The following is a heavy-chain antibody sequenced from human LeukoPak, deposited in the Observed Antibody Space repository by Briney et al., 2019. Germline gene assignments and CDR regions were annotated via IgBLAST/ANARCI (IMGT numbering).Heavy chain of an antibody. CDR1: GGSISSYY. V-gene: IGHV4-59*08. CDR3: ARRSYGDYWFDP. CDR2: IYYSGST. J-gene: IGHJ5*02. Sequence: SETLSLTSTVSGGSISSYYWSWIRQPPGKGLEWIGYIYYSGSTNYNPSLKSRVTISVDTSKNQFSLKLSSVTAADTAVYYCARRSYGDYWFDPWGQGTLVTVSS. D-gene: IGHD4-17*01.